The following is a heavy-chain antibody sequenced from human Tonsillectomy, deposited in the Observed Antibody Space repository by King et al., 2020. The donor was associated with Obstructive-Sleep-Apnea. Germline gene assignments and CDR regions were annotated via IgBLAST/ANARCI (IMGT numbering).Heavy chain of an antibody. CDR1: GGTFNNNA. V-gene: IGHV1-69*01. D-gene: IGHD6-19*01. CDR3: AKDKMEAGDYSYGMDV. Sequence: QLVQSGAEVKQPGSSVKVSCKASGGTFNNNAIRWVRQAPGKGLEWMGGIIPLVGTVNYAQKFQGRVTFSADESTGTVYMELRSLSSEDTAVYYCAKDKMEAGDYSYGMDVWGQGTTVTVSS. J-gene: IGHJ6*02. CDR2: IIPLVGTV.